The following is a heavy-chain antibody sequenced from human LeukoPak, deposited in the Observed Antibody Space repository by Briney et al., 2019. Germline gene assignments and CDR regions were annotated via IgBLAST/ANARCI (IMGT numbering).Heavy chain of an antibody. CDR2: INPNSGGT. D-gene: IGHD3-22*01. CDR3: AREIGPYDSSGYSNWFDP. Sequence: ASVKVSCKASGYTFTGYYMHWVRQAPGQGLEWMGWINPNSGGTNYAQKFQGWVTMTRDTSISTAYMELSRLRSDDTAVYYCAREIGPYDSSGYSNWFDPWGQGTLVTVSS. J-gene: IGHJ5*02. CDR1: GYTFTGYY. V-gene: IGHV1-2*04.